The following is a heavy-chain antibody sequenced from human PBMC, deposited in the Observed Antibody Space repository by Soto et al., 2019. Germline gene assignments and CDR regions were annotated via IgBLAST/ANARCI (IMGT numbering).Heavy chain of an antibody. CDR2: INHTGGT. V-gene: IGHV4-34*01. D-gene: IGHD3-22*01. Sequence: SETLSLTCAVYGGSFSGYYWSWIRQPPGKGREWIGEINHTGGTNYNPSLKSRAPISGDTSKNQFSVKLSSVTAADTAVYYCARAYYDSSGYQPTVNYYYYGMDVWGQGTTVTVSS. CDR3: ARAYYDSSGYQPTVNYYYYGMDV. J-gene: IGHJ6*02. CDR1: GGSFSGYY.